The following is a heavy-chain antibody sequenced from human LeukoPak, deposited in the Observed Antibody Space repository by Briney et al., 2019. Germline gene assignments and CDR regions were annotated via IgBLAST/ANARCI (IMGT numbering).Heavy chain of an antibody. D-gene: IGHD6-13*01. Sequence: SETLSLTCAVYGGSFSGYYWSWIRQPPGKGLEWIGEINHSGSTNYNPSLKSRVTISVDTSKNQFSLKLSCVTAADTAVYYCARGSSSWPRPNWFDPWGQGTLVTVSS. J-gene: IGHJ5*02. V-gene: IGHV4-34*01. CDR2: INHSGST. CDR1: GGSFSGYY. CDR3: ARGSSSWPRPNWFDP.